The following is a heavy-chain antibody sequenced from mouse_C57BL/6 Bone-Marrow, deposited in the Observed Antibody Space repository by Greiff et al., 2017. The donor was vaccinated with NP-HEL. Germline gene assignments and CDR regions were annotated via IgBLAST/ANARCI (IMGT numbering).Heavy chain of an antibody. Sequence: EVKLMESGGGLVQPGGSLKLSCAASGFTFSDSYMYWVRQTPEKRLEWVAYISNGGGSPYSPAPVKGRFTISRDNAKNTLYLQMSRLKSEDTAMYYCARADGPYAMDDWGQGTAVTVSS. CDR1: GFTFSDSY. V-gene: IGHV5-12*01. D-gene: IGHD2-3*01. CDR3: ARADGPYAMDD. CDR2: ISNGGGSP. J-gene: IGHJ4*01.